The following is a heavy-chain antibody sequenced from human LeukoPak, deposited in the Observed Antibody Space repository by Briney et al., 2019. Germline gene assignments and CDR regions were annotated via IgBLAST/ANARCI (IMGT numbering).Heavy chain of an antibody. V-gene: IGHV3-23*01. CDR1: GFTFSSYA. D-gene: IGHD3-10*01. J-gene: IGHJ4*02. CDR2: ISGSGGST. Sequence: GGSLRLSCAASGFTFSSYAMSWVRQAPGKGLEWVSAISGSGGSTYYADSVKGRFTISRDNSKNTVYLQMNSLKAEDTAVYYCAKDGVVRGLGPYYFDSWGQGSLVTVSS. CDR3: AKDGVVRGLGPYYFDS.